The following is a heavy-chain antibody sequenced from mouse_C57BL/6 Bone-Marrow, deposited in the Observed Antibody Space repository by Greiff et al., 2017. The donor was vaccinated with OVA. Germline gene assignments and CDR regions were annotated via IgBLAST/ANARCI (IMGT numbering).Heavy chain of an antibody. CDR3: ARENFGSSFYAMDY. CDR1: GFNIKNTY. V-gene: IGHV14-3*01. J-gene: IGHJ4*01. D-gene: IGHD1-1*01. CDR2: IDPANDNT. Sequence: EVQLQQSVAELVRPGASVKLSCTASGFNIKNTYMHWVKQRPEQGLEWIGRIDPANDNTKYAPKFQGKATMTADTSSNTAYLQLSSLSSEDTAVYCCARENFGSSFYAMDYWGQGTSVTVSS.